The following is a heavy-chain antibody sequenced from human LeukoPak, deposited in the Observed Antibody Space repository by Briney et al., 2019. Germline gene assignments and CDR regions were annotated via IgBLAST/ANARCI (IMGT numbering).Heavy chain of an antibody. CDR1: GFAFSDHW. J-gene: IGHJ5*02. CDR2: RNNDDSKK. Sequence: GGSLRLTCAASGFAFSDHWMIWVCQAQPKGLEWVANRNNDDSKKNYVNSSEGRFVISRDNAKNSLYLQMHSLRADDTPAYYCSISTYSSSAAWGQGTLVTVSS. CDR3: SISTYSSSAA. V-gene: IGHV3-7*01. D-gene: IGHD6-6*01.